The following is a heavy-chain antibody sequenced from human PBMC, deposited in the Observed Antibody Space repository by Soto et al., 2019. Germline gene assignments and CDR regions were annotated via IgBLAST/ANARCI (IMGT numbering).Heavy chain of an antibody. D-gene: IGHD2-21*02. CDR1: GDSISSDYYH. CDR2: IHHSGSI. CDR3: AREDDGGDSSDV. V-gene: IGHV4-30-4*08. Sequence: SETLSLTCTVSGDSISSDYYHWTWIRQSPGKGLEWIGYIHHSGSILYNPSLKSRVTISVDTSKNQFSLHLSSVTAADTAMYFCAREDDGGDSSDVWGQGTTVTVSS. J-gene: IGHJ6*02.